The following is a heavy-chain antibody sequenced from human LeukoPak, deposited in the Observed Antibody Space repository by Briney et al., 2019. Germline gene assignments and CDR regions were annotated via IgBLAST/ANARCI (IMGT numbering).Heavy chain of an antibody. Sequence: SETLSLTCTVSGGSISSYYWSWIRQPPGKGLEWIGYIYYSGSTNYNPSLKSRVTISVDTSKNQFSLKLSSVTAAHTAVYYCARWSGTTGIYWYFDLWGRGTLVTVSS. CDR2: IYYSGST. J-gene: IGHJ2*01. CDR3: ARWSGTTGIYWYFDL. D-gene: IGHD1-1*01. CDR1: GGSISSYY. V-gene: IGHV4-59*01.